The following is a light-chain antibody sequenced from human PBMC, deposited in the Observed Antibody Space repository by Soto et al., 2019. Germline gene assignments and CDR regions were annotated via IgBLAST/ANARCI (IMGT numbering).Light chain of an antibody. Sequence: QSALTQPASVSGSPGQSITISCTRTSSDVGGYKFVSWYQQHPGKAPKLMIYEVSNRPSGVSSRFSGSKSGNTASLTISGLQAEDEADYYCGSYTGSIYVFGTGTKLTVL. J-gene: IGLJ1*01. CDR2: EVS. CDR3: GSYTGSIYV. CDR1: SSDVGGYKF. V-gene: IGLV2-14*01.